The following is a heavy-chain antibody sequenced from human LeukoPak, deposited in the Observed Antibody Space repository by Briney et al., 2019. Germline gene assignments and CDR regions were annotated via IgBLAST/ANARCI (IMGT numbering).Heavy chain of an antibody. CDR2: IVVGSGNT. CDR3: AAVGNYYDSSGYPNDY. J-gene: IGHJ4*02. CDR1: GFTFTSSA. Sequence: GASVKVSCKASGFTFTSSAMQWVRQARGQRLEWIGWIVVGSGNTNYAQKFQERVTITRDMSTSTAYMELSSLRSEDTAVYYCAAVGNYYDSSGYPNDYWGQGTLVTVSS. V-gene: IGHV1-58*02. D-gene: IGHD3-22*01.